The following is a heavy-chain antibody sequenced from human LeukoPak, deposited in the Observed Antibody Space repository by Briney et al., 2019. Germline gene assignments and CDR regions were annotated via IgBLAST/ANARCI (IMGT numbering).Heavy chain of an antibody. CDR2: IIPIFGTA. J-gene: IGHJ5*02. Sequence: SVKVSCKASGGTFSRYAISWVRQAPGQGLEWMGGIIPIFGTANYAQKFQGRVTITADKSTSTAYMELSSLRSEDTAVYYCARSFGCSGGSCYSNWFDPWGQATLVTVSS. CDR3: ARSFGCSGGSCYSNWFDP. D-gene: IGHD2-15*01. V-gene: IGHV1-69*06. CDR1: GGTFSRYA.